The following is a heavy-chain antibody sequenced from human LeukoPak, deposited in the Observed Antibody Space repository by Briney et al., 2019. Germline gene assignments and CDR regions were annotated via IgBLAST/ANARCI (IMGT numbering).Heavy chain of an antibody. V-gene: IGHV4-39*07. CDR1: GGYISSSSYY. D-gene: IGHD6-6*01. CDR2: IYYSGST. Sequence: SETLSLTCTVSGGYISSSSYYWGWIRQPPGKGLEWIGSIYYSGSTYYNPSLKSRVTISVDTSKNQFSLRLSSVTAADTAVYYCARVAIAARPHKPNFDYWGQGTLVTVSS. J-gene: IGHJ4*02. CDR3: ARVAIAARPHKPNFDY.